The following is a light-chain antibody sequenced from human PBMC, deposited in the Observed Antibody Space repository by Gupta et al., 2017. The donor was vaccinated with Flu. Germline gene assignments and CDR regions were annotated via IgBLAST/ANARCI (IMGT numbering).Light chain of an antibody. V-gene: IGLV1-40*01. CDR2: HYT. Sequence: QSVLTQPPSVPGAPGPRVTFPCTGGSSTIGAGQDVHWYQHLPGTAPTLLIYHYTYRASGIPDRFSGSKSAPSATLSITGLQADDEAYYYCQSYYTRLSGYVFGSGTKVTVL. J-gene: IGLJ1*01. CDR1: SSTIGAGQD. CDR3: QSYYTRLSGYV.